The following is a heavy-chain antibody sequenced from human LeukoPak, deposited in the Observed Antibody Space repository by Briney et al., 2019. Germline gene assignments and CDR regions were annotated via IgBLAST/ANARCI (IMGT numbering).Heavy chain of an antibody. CDR1: GYTFTSNY. CDR3: ARNPPRTGDFNS. Sequence: ASVKVSCKASGYTFTSNYIHWVRQAPGQGLEWMGMIYPRDGSTSYAQKFQGRVTVTRDTSTSTVHMELSGLRSEDTAVYYCARNPPRTGDFNSWGQGALVTVSS. D-gene: IGHD7-27*01. J-gene: IGHJ4*02. CDR2: IYPRDGST. V-gene: IGHV1-46*01.